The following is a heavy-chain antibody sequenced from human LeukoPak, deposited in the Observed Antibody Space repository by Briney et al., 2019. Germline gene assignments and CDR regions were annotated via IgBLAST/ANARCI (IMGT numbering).Heavy chain of an antibody. CDR2: ISSSGSTI. J-gene: IGHJ4*02. D-gene: IGHD3-22*01. CDR1: GFTFSDYY. V-gene: IGHV3-11*01. Sequence: GGSLRLSCAASGFTFSDYYMSWIRQAPGKGLEWVSYISSSGSTIYYADSVKGRFTISRDNAKNSLYLQMNSLRAEDTAVYYCASITGAFFYDSSGYYNYWGQGTLVTVSS. CDR3: ASITGAFFYDSSGYYNY.